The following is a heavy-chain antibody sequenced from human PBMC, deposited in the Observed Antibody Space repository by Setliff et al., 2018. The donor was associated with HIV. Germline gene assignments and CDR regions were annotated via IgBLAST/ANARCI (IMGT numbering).Heavy chain of an antibody. CDR3: ATLDHSGGNFLAY. CDR1: GGSVNDFY. J-gene: IGHJ4*02. Sequence: KPSETLSLTCTVSGGSVNDFYCNWIRQPPGKGPEWIGYIHSSGSTIYNPSLKSRITISLDTSKEQFPLELSSATAADTAVYYCATLDHSGGNFLAYWGQGSLVTVSS. V-gene: IGHV4-4*09. D-gene: IGHD2-21*02. CDR2: IHSSGST.